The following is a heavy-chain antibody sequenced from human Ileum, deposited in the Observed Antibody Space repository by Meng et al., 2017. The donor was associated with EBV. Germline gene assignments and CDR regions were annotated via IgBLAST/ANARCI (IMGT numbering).Heavy chain of an antibody. D-gene: IGHD3-3*01. CDR3: ARAGYYDFWSGHENWFDP. CDR2: IYYSGST. Sequence: QVQLPESVPGLGKPSRTLPLTCTASGGSISSYYWSWIRQPPGKRLEWIGYIYYSGSTNYNPSLKSRVTISIDTSKNQFSLKLSSVTAADTAVYYCARAGYYDFWSGHENWFDPWGQGTLVTVSS. J-gene: IGHJ5*02. CDR1: GGSISSYY. V-gene: IGHV4-59*01.